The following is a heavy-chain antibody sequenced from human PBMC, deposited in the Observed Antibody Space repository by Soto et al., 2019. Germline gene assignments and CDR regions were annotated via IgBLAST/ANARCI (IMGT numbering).Heavy chain of an antibody. CDR3: ARLKYSGSYYGPVDF. Sequence: EVQLVQSGAEVKKPGESLKISCQGSGYTFTNYWIGWVRQMPGKGLEWMGIIYPDDSDIRYSPSFQGQVTISADKSISTAYLQWSSLKASDTAIYYCARLKYSGSYYGPVDFWGQGTLVTVSS. D-gene: IGHD1-26*01. CDR1: GYTFTNYW. V-gene: IGHV5-51*01. CDR2: IYPDDSDI. J-gene: IGHJ4*02.